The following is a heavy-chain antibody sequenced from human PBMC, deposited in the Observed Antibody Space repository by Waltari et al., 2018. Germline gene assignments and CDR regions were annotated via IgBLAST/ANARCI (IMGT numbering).Heavy chain of an antibody. D-gene: IGHD6-6*01. CDR1: GYTFTGYY. CDR2: INPNRGGT. J-gene: IGHJ4*02. CDR3: ARDVGGSSSSSY. V-gene: IGHV1-2*06. Sequence: QVQLVQSGAEVKKPGASVKVSCKASGYTFTGYYMHWVRKAPGQGLKWMGRINPNRGGTNYAQKFQGRVTMTRDTSISTAYMELSRLRSDDTAVYYCARDVGGSSSSSYWGQGTLVTVSS.